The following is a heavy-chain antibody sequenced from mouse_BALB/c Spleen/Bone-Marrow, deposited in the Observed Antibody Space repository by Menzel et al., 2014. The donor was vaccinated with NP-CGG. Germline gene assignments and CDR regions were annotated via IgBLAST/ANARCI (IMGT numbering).Heavy chain of an antibody. J-gene: IGHJ3*01. CDR3: AGGNYRFAY. Sequence: EVQLQQSGAELVRPGALVKLSCKASGFNIKDYYMHWVKQRPEQGLEWIGWIDPENGNTIYDPKFQGKASITADTSSNTAYLQLSSLTSEDTGVYYCAGGNYRFAYWGQGTLVTVSA. CDR1: GFNIKDYY. V-gene: IGHV14-1*02. CDR2: IDPENGNT. D-gene: IGHD2-1*01.